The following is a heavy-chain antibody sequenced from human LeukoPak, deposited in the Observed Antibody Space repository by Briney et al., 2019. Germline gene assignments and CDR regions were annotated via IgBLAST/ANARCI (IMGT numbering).Heavy chain of an antibody. CDR2: IYYSGST. V-gene: IGHV4-59*08. CDR3: ASHGEGGNYYYYYMDV. CDR1: GASISSYY. Sequence: SETLSLTCTVSGASISSYYWSWVRQPPGKGLEWIGYIYYSGSTNCNPSLKSRVTISLDTSKNQFSLKLSSVTAADTAVYYCASHGEGGNYYYYYMDVWGKGTTVTVSS. J-gene: IGHJ6*03. D-gene: IGHD7-27*01.